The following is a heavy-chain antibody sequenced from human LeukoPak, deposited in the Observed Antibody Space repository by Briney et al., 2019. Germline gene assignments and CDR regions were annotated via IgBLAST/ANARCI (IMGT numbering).Heavy chain of an antibody. CDR2: MNSDGRST. D-gene: IGHD3-10*01. J-gene: IGHJ4*02. Sequence: PGGSLRLSCTASGFTFGDNWMHWVRQAPGKGLVWVSRMNSDGRSTYYADSVKGRFTISRDNAKNTLYLQMSSLRAEDTAVYYCVREDAMIRGVWSQGTLVTVSS. CDR3: VREDAMIRGV. CDR1: GFTFGDNW. V-gene: IGHV3-74*01.